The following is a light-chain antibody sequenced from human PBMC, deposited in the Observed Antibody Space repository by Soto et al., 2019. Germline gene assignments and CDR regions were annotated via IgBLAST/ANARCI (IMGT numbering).Light chain of an antibody. CDR2: GAS. CDR1: QSVSSSY. V-gene: IGKV3-20*01. J-gene: IGKJ1*01. CDR3: QQYGSSQWT. Sequence: EIVLTQSPGTLSLSPGERATLSCRASQSVSSSYLAWYQQKPGQAPRLLIYGASSRATGIPDRFSGSGSGTDCTLTISRLEPEDFAVYYCQQYGSSQWTFGQGTKVELK.